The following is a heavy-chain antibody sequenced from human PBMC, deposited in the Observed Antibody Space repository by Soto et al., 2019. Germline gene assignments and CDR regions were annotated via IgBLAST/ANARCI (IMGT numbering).Heavy chain of an antibody. Sequence: QVQLVQSGAEVKKPGASVKVSCKASGYTFTSYDINWVRQATGQGLEWMEWMNPNSGNTGYAQKFQGRVTMTRNITISTAYMELSSLRSEATAVYYCARERTGTPSMDVWGQGTTVTVSS. CDR2: MNPNSGNT. V-gene: IGHV1-8*01. J-gene: IGHJ6*02. D-gene: IGHD1-1*01. CDR3: ARERTGTPSMDV. CDR1: GYTFTSYD.